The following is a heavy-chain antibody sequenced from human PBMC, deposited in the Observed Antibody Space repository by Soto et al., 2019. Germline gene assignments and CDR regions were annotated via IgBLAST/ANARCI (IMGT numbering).Heavy chain of an antibody. Sequence: SETLSLTCTVSGGSISSHTYYWGWIRQPPGKGLEWIASISYSGSTYYNPSLSSRVTISVDTSKNQFSLSLNSVTAADTAVYYCVRFWPPPDYCILTTYSDAFDHWGQGSLVPVSS. D-gene: IGHD3-9*01. CDR3: VRFWPPPDYCILTTYSDAFDH. CDR2: ISYSGST. J-gene: IGHJ4*02. CDR1: GGSISSHTYY. V-gene: IGHV4-39*01.